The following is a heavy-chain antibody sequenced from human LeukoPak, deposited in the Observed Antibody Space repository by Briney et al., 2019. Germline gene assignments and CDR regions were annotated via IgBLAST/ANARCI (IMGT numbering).Heavy chain of an antibody. D-gene: IGHD3-22*01. CDR2: IYSGGST. CDR3: ARDYDSASAFDY. CDR1: GFTVSSNY. Sequence: GGSLRLSCAASGFTVSSNYMSWVRQASGKGLEWVSVIYSGGSTYYADSVKGRFTISRDNSKNTLYLQMNSLRAEDTAVYYCARDYDSASAFDYWGQGTLVTVSS. J-gene: IGHJ4*02. V-gene: IGHV3-66*01.